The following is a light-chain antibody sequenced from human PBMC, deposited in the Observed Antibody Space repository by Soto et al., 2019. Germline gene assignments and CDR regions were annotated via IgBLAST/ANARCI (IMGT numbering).Light chain of an antibody. CDR2: AAS. Sequence: DIQMTQSPSSLSASVGDRVTITCRASQAIRNALGWYQHKPGKAPKRLIYAASSLDSEVPLRFSGSGSGTEFALTISSLQPEDFATYYCLQHNTYPWTFGQGTKVDIK. CDR3: LQHNTYPWT. V-gene: IGKV1-17*01. CDR1: QAIRNA. J-gene: IGKJ1*01.